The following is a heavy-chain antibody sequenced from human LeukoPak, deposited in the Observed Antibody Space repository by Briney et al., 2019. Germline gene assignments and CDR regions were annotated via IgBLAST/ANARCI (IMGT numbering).Heavy chain of an antibody. CDR1: GFTFSSYA. CDR2: ISYDGSNK. D-gene: IGHD3-22*01. V-gene: IGHV3-30-3*01. CDR3: AKPLERITMTYNWFDP. J-gene: IGHJ5*02. Sequence: GGSLRLSCAASGFTFSSYAMHWVRQAPGKGLEWVAVISYDGSNKYYADSVKGRFTISRDNSKNTLYLQMNSLRAEDTAVYYCAKPLERITMTYNWFDPWGQGTLVTVSS.